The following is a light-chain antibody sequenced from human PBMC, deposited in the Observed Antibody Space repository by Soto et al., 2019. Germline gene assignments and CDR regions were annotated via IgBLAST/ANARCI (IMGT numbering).Light chain of an antibody. Sequence: QSALTQPAYVSGSPGQSITISCTGSSSDIGAYNYVSWFQQYPGKAPKHIISEVSNRPSGVSNRFSGSKSGTAASLTISGLQTEDEDDYFCFSFTTDWTHVFGTGTKVTVL. CDR3: FSFTTDWTHV. J-gene: IGLJ1*01. CDR2: EVS. CDR1: SSDIGAYNY. V-gene: IGLV2-14*01.